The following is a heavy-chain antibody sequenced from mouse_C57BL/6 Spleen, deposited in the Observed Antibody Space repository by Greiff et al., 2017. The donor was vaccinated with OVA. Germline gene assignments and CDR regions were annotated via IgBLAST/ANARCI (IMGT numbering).Heavy chain of an antibody. CDR2: INPSSGYT. V-gene: IGHV1-4*01. CDR3: ARGTRYAMDY. Sequence: VQLKQSGAELARPGASVKMSCKASGYTFTSYTMHWVKQRPGQGLEWIGYINPSSGYTKYNQKFKDKATLTADKSSSTAYMQLSSLTSEDSAVYYCARGTRYAMDYWGQGTSVTVSS. CDR1: GYTFTSYT. J-gene: IGHJ4*01. D-gene: IGHD2-14*01.